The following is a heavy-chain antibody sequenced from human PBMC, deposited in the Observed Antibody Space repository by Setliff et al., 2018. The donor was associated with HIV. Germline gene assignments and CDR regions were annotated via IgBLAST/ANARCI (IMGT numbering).Heavy chain of an antibody. Sequence: PSETLSLTCTVSGGSISGHYWNWIRQPPGKGLEWIGYIYYSGSTYYNPSLKSRVTISVDTSKNHFSLKLSSVTAADTAVYYCARAALTSVTTGFLDWYFDLWGRGTLVTVSS. CDR1: GGSISGHY. CDR2: IYYSGST. D-gene: IGHD4-17*01. V-gene: IGHV4-59*11. J-gene: IGHJ2*01. CDR3: ARAALTSVTTGFLDWYFDL.